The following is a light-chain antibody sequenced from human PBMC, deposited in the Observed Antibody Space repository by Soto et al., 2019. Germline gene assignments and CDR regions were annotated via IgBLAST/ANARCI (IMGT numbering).Light chain of an antibody. V-gene: IGLV2-11*01. Sequence: QSVLTQPRSVSGSPGQPVTISCTGTSSDVGGYNYVSWYQQHPGKAPKLMIYDVNKRPSGVPVRFSGSKSDNTASLTISGLQAEDEADYYCCSYAGSSTYVFGTGTKVTVL. J-gene: IGLJ1*01. CDR3: CSYAGSSTYV. CDR2: DVN. CDR1: SSDVGGYNY.